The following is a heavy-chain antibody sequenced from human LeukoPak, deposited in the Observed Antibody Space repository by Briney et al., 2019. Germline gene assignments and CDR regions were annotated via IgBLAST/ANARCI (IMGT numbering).Heavy chain of an antibody. CDR3: SRENGAFSPFGY. Sequence: SETLSLTCTVSGGPISSSSHFWGWIRQPPGKGLEWIGNIYYTGTTYYNPSLKSRVTMALDKSKNHLSLNLTSVTAADTAVYYCSRENGAFSPFGYWGQGTLVTVPS. CDR2: IYYTGTT. V-gene: IGHV4-39*07. CDR1: GGPISSSSHF. J-gene: IGHJ4*02. D-gene: IGHD2-8*01.